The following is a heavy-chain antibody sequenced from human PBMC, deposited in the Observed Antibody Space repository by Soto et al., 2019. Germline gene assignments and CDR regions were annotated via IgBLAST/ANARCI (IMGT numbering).Heavy chain of an antibody. Sequence: EVQLVESGGGLVQPGGFLRLSCAASGFTFSAYTINWVRQAPGKGLEWVSYISSSSSTIFYADSVKGRFTISRDNAKNSLYLQMNSLRDEDTAVYYCARRGSGTSPNFDYWGQGSLVTVSS. V-gene: IGHV3-48*02. CDR2: ISSSSSTI. D-gene: IGHD1-26*01. J-gene: IGHJ4*02. CDR1: GFTFSAYT. CDR3: ARRGSGTSPNFDY.